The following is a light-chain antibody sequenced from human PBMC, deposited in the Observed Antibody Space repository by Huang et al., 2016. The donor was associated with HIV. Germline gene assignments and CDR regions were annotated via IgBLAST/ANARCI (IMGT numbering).Light chain of an antibody. CDR2: DAS. V-gene: IGKV3-20*01. CDR3: QQSYSSPRT. J-gene: IGKJ2*01. CDR1: QSFDTN. Sequence: EILLTQFPGTLSLSPGDRAILSCRASQSFDTNLAWYQQKPGQPPRLLIYDASVRATGIPDRFSSSGSGTDFTLTISRLQPDDFAVYFCQQSYSSPRTFGQGARLDIK.